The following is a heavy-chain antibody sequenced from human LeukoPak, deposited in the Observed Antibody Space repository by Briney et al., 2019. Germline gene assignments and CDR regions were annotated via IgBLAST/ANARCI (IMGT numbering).Heavy chain of an antibody. Sequence: AGGTLRLSCAASGFSFSSYGMHWVRQAPGKGLEWVAVISYDGSNKYYADSVKGRFTISRDNSKNTLYLQMNSLRAEDTAVYYCANLGEREAAAGWNYYYYYMDVWGKGTTVTVSS. CDR2: ISYDGSNK. V-gene: IGHV3-30*18. J-gene: IGHJ6*03. CDR3: ANLGEREAAAGWNYYYYYMDV. D-gene: IGHD6-13*01. CDR1: GFSFSSYG.